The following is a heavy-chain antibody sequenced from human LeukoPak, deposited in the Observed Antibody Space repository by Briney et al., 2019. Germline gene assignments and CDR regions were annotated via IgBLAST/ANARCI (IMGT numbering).Heavy chain of an antibody. Sequence: RGSLRLSSAASGFTFSNYAMSWVRPPPRKGPEWVSAMRGSGGDTYYADSVKGRFTISRDNSKNTLYLQMNSLRAEDTAVYYCAKDREPSRGSFSFFDYWGQGTLVTVSS. CDR1: GFTFSNYA. CDR3: AKDREPSRGSFSFFDY. D-gene: IGHD1-26*01. V-gene: IGHV3-23*01. J-gene: IGHJ4*02. CDR2: MRGSGGDT.